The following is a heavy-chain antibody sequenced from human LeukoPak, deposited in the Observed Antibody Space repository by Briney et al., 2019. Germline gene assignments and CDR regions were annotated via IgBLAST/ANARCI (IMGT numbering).Heavy chain of an antibody. D-gene: IGHD3-10*01. CDR2: FTSSGGST. CDR1: GFTFTNYA. Sequence: GGSLRLSCAASGFTFTNYAMSWVRQAPGKGLGWVSVFTSSGGSTYYADSVKGRFTISRDNSKNTLYLQMNSLRVEDTAVYYCAKDAVAPGSGGDYFDNWGQGTLVTVSS. J-gene: IGHJ4*02. CDR3: AKDAVAPGSGGDYFDN. V-gene: IGHV3-23*01.